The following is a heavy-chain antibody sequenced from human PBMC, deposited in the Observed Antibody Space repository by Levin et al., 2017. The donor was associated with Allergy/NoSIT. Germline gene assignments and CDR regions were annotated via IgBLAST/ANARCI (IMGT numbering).Heavy chain of an antibody. J-gene: IGHJ4*02. CDR3: ATNHIVVVTALGAPDY. Sequence: ASVKVSCKASGGTFSSYAISWVRQAPGQGLEWMGGIIPIFGTANYAQKFQGRVTITADKSTSTAYMELSSLRSEDTAVYYCATNHIVVVTALGAPDYWGQGTLVTVSS. V-gene: IGHV1-69*06. CDR2: IIPIFGTA. CDR1: GGTFSSYA. D-gene: IGHD2-21*02.